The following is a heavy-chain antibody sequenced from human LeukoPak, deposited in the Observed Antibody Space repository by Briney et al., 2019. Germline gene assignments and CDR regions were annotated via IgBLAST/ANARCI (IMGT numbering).Heavy chain of an antibody. CDR3: AKDRSCTNDICHGDFDY. J-gene: IGHJ4*02. V-gene: IGHV3-23*01. CDR1: GFTFSSYA. D-gene: IGHD2-8*01. CDR2: ISGSGGST. Sequence: GALRLSCAASGFTFSSYAVSWVRQAPGNGLEWVSSISGSGGSTYSADSVKGRFTISRDNSKNTLYLQMNSLRAEDTALYYCAKDRSCTNDICHGDFDYWGQGTLVTVSS.